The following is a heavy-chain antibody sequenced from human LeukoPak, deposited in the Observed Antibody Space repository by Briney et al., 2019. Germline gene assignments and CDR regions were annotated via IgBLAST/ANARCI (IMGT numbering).Heavy chain of an antibody. V-gene: IGHV3-74*01. D-gene: IGHD3-22*01. Sequence: GGSLRLSCAASGFTFSNYWMHWVRQAPGKGLVWVSLINSDGSSTYYADSVKGRFTISRDNSKNTLYLQMNSLTAEDTALYYCAKYYYDSSRQGMDVWGQGTTVTVSS. CDR2: INSDGSST. CDR3: AKYYYDSSRQGMDV. J-gene: IGHJ6*02. CDR1: GFTFSNYW.